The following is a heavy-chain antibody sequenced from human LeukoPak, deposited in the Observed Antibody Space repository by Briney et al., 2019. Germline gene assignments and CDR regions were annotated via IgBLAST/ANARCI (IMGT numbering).Heavy chain of an antibody. CDR1: SGSISSSSYY. Sequence: PSETLSLTSTVSSGSISSSSYYWSWIRQPPGKGLEWIADIIHSESTNYSPSLKSRVTISVDTSKNQFSLKLSSVTAADTAVYYCARSRLGDYAYYFDYWGQGTLVTVAS. CDR3: ARSRLGDYAYYFDY. CDR2: IIHSEST. D-gene: IGHD4-17*01. V-gene: IGHV4-39*07. J-gene: IGHJ4*02.